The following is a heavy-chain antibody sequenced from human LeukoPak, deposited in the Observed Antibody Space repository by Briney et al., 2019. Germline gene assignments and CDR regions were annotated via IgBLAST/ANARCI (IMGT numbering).Heavy chain of an antibody. CDR2: IWYDGSNK. CDR1: GFTFSSYG. J-gene: IGHJ6*02. Sequence: GGSLRLSCAASGFTFSSYGMHWVRQAPGKGLEWVAVIWYDGSNKYYADSVKGRFTISRDNSKNTLYLQMNSLRAEDTAVYYCAKERGRAAAGFLTLVYYYYYGMDVWGQGTTVTVSS. D-gene: IGHD6-13*01. CDR3: AKERGRAAAGFLTLVYYYYYGMDV. V-gene: IGHV3-30*02.